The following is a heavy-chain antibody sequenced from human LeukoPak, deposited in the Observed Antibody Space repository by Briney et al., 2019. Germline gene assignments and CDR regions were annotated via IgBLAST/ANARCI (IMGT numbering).Heavy chain of an antibody. Sequence: PSETLSLTCTVSGGSISSSSYYWGWIRQPPGKGLEWIGNLGYSGSTYYNPSLKSRVTISVDASKNQFSLKLSSVTAADTAVYYCARMLGSRNYYDSSGSLLGSDYWGQGTLVTVSA. D-gene: IGHD3-22*01. CDR3: ARMLGSRNYYDSSGSLLGSDY. J-gene: IGHJ4*02. V-gene: IGHV4-39*01. CDR1: GGSISSSSYY. CDR2: LGYSGST.